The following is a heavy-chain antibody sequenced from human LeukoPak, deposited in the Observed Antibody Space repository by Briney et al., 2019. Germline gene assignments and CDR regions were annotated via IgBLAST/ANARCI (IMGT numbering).Heavy chain of an antibody. J-gene: IGHJ4*02. CDR3: ARHSYYDYVWGSYRYAHFDY. V-gene: IGHV4-38-2*01. D-gene: IGHD3-16*02. CDR2: IYHNGST. Sequence: QSSETLSLTCAVSGYSISSGYYWGWLRQPQGTGLEWIGRIYHNGSTYYNPSLKSRVTISVDTSKNQSSLKLSSVTAADTAVYYCARHSYYDYVWGSYRYAHFDYWGQGTLVTVSS. CDR1: GYSISSGYY.